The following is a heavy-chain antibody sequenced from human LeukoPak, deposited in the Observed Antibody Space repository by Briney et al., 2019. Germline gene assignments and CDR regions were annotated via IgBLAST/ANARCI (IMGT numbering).Heavy chain of an antibody. J-gene: IGHJ4*02. Sequence: ASVKVSCKASGGTFSSYAISWVRQAPGQGLEWMGWISAYNGNTNYAQKLQGRVTMTTDTSTSTAYMELRSLRSDDTAVYYCARIVGYSGYDSGTLPHYYFDYWGQGTLVTVSS. CDR2: ISAYNGNT. D-gene: IGHD5-12*01. CDR3: ARIVGYSGYDSGTLPHYYFDY. CDR1: GGTFSSYA. V-gene: IGHV1-18*01.